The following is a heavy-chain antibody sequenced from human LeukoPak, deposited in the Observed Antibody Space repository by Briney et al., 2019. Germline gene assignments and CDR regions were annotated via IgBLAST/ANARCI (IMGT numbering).Heavy chain of an antibody. CDR1: GYTFTSYD. Sequence: SVKVSCKASGYTFTSYDINWVRQATGQGLEWMGGIIAIFGTANYAQKFQGRVTITADESTSTAYMELSSLRSEDTAVYYCARSTFGVVLNWFDPWGQGTLVTVSS. V-gene: IGHV1-69*13. J-gene: IGHJ5*02. CDR3: ARSTFGVVLNWFDP. CDR2: IIAIFGTA. D-gene: IGHD3-3*01.